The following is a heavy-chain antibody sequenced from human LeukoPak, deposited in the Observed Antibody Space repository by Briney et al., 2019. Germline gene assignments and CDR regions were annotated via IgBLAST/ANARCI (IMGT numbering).Heavy chain of an antibody. CDR3: ARVGEIFGVVTAFDI. Sequence: PSQTLSLTCTVSGGSISSGGYYWSWIRQHPGKGLEWIGYIYYSGSTYYNPSLKSRVTISVDTSKNQFSLKLSSVTAADTAVYYCARVGEIFGVVTAFDIWGQGTMVTVSS. CDR2: IYYSGST. CDR1: GGSISSGGYY. J-gene: IGHJ3*02. V-gene: IGHV4-31*03. D-gene: IGHD3-3*01.